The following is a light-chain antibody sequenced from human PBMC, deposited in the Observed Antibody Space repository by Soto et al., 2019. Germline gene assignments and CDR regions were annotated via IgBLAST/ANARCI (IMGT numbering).Light chain of an antibody. J-gene: IGKJ1*01. CDR2: AAS. CDR3: QQSYSTRWT. CDR1: QSISMY. Sequence: DIQMTQSPSSLSSSIGDRVTITCRASQSISMYLNWYLQKPGKAPMLLIYAASILQIGVLSRFSGSVSGTDFTVTISSLQPEDFATYYCQQSYSTRWTVGQGTKVDIK. V-gene: IGKV1-39*01.